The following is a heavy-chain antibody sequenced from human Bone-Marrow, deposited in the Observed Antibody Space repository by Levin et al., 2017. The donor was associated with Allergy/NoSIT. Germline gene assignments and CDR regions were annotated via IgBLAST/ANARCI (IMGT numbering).Heavy chain of an antibody. D-gene: IGHD5-18*01. CDR1: GYSFTSYW. J-gene: IGHJ4*02. CDR2: IYPGDSDT. V-gene: IGHV5-51*01. Sequence: GESLKISCKGSGYSFTSYWIGWVRQMPGKGLEWMGIIYPGDSDTRYSPSFQGQVTISADKSISTAYLQWSSLKASDTAMYYCARLADTAIAQPLFDYWGQGTLVTVSS. CDR3: ARLADTAIAQPLFDY.